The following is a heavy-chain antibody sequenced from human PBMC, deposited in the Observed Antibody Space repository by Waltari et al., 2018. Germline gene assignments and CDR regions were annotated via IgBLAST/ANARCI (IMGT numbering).Heavy chain of an antibody. CDR1: GGSISSGSYY. CDR2: IYTSGSN. Sequence: QVQLQESGPGLVKPSQTLSLTCTVSGGSISSGSYYWSWIRQPAGKGLEWIGRIYTSGSNNSNPSLKSRVTISVDTSKNQFSLKLSSVTAADTAVYYCAREKTWYFDLWGRGTLVTVSS. CDR3: AREKTWYFDL. J-gene: IGHJ2*01. V-gene: IGHV4-61*02.